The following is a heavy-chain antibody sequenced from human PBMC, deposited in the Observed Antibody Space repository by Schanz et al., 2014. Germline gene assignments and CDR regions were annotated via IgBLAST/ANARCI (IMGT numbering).Heavy chain of an antibody. J-gene: IGHJ6*02. CDR1: GFTFSSYR. Sequence: QVQLVESGGGVVQPGGSLRLSCVASGFTFSSYRMHWVRQAPGKGLEWVAVISYDGSHKDYADSVKGRFTISRDNSKNTLYLQMNSLRAEDTAVYYCARDRQQLVGRIGYYYGMDVWGQGTTVTVSS. CDR2: ISYDGSHK. V-gene: IGHV3-30*19. CDR3: ARDRQQLVGRIGYYYGMDV. D-gene: IGHD6-13*01.